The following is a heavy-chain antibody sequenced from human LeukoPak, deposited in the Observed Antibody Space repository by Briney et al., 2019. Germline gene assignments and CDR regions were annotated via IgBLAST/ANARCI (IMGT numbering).Heavy chain of an antibody. CDR2: IWSDATNQ. J-gene: IGHJ4*02. CDR3: VKDAQRGFDYSNSLQH. CDR1: GFTFSHYG. D-gene: IGHD4-11*01. Sequence: GGSLRLSCEASGFTFSHYGMHWVRQAPGKGLEWVAVIWSDATNQYYSDSVKGRFTISRDNFKRTVSLQMNSLRAKYPAVYYCVKDAQRGFDYSNSLQHWGQGSLVTVSS. V-gene: IGHV3-33*06.